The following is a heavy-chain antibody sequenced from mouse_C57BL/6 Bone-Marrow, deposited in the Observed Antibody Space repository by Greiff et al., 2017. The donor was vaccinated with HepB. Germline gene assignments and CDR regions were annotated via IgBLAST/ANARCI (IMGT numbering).Heavy chain of an antibody. CDR2: ISSGGSYT. CDR1: GFTFSSYG. D-gene: IGHD2-2*01. Sequence: EVKVVESGGDLVKPGGSLKLSCAASGFTFSSYGMSWVRQTPDKRLEWVATISSGGSYTYYPDSVKGRFTISRDNAKNTLYLQMSSLKSEDTAMYYCARRGLWLRREAWFAYWGQGTLVTVSA. V-gene: IGHV5-6*01. CDR3: ARRGLWLRREAWFAY. J-gene: IGHJ3*01.